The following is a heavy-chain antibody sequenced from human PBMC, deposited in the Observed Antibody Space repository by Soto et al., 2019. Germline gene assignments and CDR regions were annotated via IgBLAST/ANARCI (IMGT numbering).Heavy chain of an antibody. CDR3: ARGPTDYYDNSANYFLDY. Sequence: QVQLVQSGAEVNKPGASVKVSCKASGYTFITYGVSWVRQAPGQGLDWLGWISTYNGNTRYAERLQGRVTMTTDTTTNTAYMELSNLRSDDTAVYYCARGPTDYYDNSANYFLDYWGQGTLVTASS. V-gene: IGHV1-18*01. D-gene: IGHD3-22*01. CDR2: ISTYNGNT. J-gene: IGHJ4*02. CDR1: GYTFITYG.